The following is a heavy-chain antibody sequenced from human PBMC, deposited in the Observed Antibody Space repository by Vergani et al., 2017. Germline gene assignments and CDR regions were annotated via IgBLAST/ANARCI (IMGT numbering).Heavy chain of an antibody. CDR2: IYTSGGT. Sequence: QVQLQESGPGLVKPSQTLSLTCTVSGGSISSGSYYWSWIRQPAGKGLEWSGRIYTSGGTNYNPSLKSRVTISVDTSKNEFSLKLSSVTAADTAVYYCARSVVAAARYAFDIWGQGTMVTVSS. CDR3: ARSVVAAARYAFDI. J-gene: IGHJ3*02. CDR1: GGSISSGSYY. V-gene: IGHV4-61*02. D-gene: IGHD6-13*01.